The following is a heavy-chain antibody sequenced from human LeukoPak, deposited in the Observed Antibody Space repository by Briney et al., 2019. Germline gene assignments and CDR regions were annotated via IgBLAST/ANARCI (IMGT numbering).Heavy chain of an antibody. CDR1: GFTFSSYG. V-gene: IGHV4-34*01. CDR3: AREVDFYDSSGYYYYYMDV. J-gene: IGHJ6*03. D-gene: IGHD3-22*01. Sequence: GSLRLSCAASGFTFSSYGMHWVRQPPGKGLEWIGEINHSGSTNYNPSLKSRVTISVDTSKNQFSLKLSSVTAADTAVYYCAREVDFYDSSGYYYYYMDVWGKGTTVTVSS. CDR2: INHSGST.